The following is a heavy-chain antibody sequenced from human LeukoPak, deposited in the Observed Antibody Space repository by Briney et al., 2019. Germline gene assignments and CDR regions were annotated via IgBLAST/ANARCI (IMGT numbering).Heavy chain of an antibody. V-gene: IGHV1-8*01. Sequence: ASVKVSCKASGYTFTSYDINWVRQATGQGLEWMGWMNPNSGNTGYAQKFQGRVTMTRNTSISTAYMELSSLRSEDTAVYYCARLPPRYSSSLISWFDPWGQGTLVTVSS. D-gene: IGHD6-13*01. CDR3: ARLPPRYSSSLISWFDP. CDR2: MNPNSGNT. CDR1: GYTFTSYD. J-gene: IGHJ5*02.